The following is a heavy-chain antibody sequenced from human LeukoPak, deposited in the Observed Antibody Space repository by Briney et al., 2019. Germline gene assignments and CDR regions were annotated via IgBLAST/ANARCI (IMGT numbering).Heavy chain of an antibody. D-gene: IGHD2-2*01. CDR3: ARVHDLGYCTSTTCYGGYYFDY. Sequence: SETLSLTCTVSGDSISSSSYYWGWIRQPPGKGLEWIVNIYYSGRTYYSPSLKSRLTISVDTSKNQFSLKLTSVTAADTAVYYCARVHDLGYCTSTTCYGGYYFDYWGQGTLVTVTS. J-gene: IGHJ4*02. CDR1: GDSISSSSYY. V-gene: IGHV4-39*07. CDR2: IYYSGRT.